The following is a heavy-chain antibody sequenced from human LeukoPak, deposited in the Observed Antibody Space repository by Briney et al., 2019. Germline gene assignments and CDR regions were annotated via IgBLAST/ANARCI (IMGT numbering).Heavy chain of an antibody. CDR2: IYHSGST. D-gene: IGHD3-10*01. V-gene: IGHV4-34*01. CDR3: ARAARGGAFDY. Sequence: PSETLSLTCAVYGGSFSGYYWSWIRQPPGKGLEWIGYIYHSGSTYYNPSLKSRVTISVDRSKNQFSLKLSSVTAADTAVYYRARAARGGAFDYWGQGTLVTVSS. CDR1: GGSFSGYY. J-gene: IGHJ4*02.